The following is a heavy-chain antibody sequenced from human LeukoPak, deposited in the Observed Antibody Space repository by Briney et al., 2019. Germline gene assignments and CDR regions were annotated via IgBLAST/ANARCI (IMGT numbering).Heavy chain of an antibody. D-gene: IGHD6-19*01. CDR1: GFTFSAYG. J-gene: IGHJ4*02. CDR2: VWYDGSIK. Sequence: PGGSLRLSCAASGFTFSAYGMHWVRQAPGKGLEWVAVVWYDGSIKYYADSVKGRFTISRDNSKNTLYLQMNDLRAEDTALYYCASAAGPFDNWGQGTLVTVSS. V-gene: IGHV3-33*01. CDR3: ASAAGPFDN.